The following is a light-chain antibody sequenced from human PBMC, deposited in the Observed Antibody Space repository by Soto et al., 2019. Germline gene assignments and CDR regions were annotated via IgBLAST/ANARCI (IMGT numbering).Light chain of an antibody. CDR3: QQYNNWPYT. J-gene: IGKJ2*01. CDR1: QSVFTN. V-gene: IGKV3-15*01. Sequence: EIVMTQSPATLSVSPGERVTLSCWASQSVFTNLAWSQHKPGQAPRLLIYAASTRATGIAARFSGSGSGTEFTITISSLQSEDFAIYYCQQYNNWPYTFGQGTKLEIK. CDR2: AAS.